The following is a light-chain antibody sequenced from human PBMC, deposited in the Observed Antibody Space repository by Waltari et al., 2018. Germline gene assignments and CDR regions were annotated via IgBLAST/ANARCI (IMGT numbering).Light chain of an antibody. J-gene: IGLJ1*01. CDR3: AVWDDNLIGVV. Sequence: QSVLTQPPSASGTPGQRVTISCSGSSSNIGVNVVNWYQHFPGTAPRLLIFTNDQRPSGVPDRFSGSKSGTSASLAISGLQSEDEADYYCAVWDDNLIGVVFGAGTKVAVL. CDR1: SSNIGVNV. V-gene: IGLV1-44*01. CDR2: TND.